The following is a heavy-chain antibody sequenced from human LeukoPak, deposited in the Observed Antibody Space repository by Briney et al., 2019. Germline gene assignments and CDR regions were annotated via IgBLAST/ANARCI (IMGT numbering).Heavy chain of an antibody. CDR1: GGSFSGYY. Sequence: SETLSLTCAVYGGSFSGYYWSWIRQPPGKGLEWIGEINHSGSTNYNPSLKSRVTISVDTSKNRFSLKLSSVTAADTAVYYCARAGKGYDRGYYYYYYMDVWGKGTTVTISS. D-gene: IGHD3-22*01. V-gene: IGHV4-34*01. J-gene: IGHJ6*03. CDR2: INHSGST. CDR3: ARAGKGYDRGYYYYYYMDV.